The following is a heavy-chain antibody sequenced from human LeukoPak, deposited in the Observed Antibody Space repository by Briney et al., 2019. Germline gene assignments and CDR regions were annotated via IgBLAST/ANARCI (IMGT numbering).Heavy chain of an antibody. D-gene: IGHD5-18*01. V-gene: IGHV4-39*01. Sequence: SSETLSLTCTVSGGSISSSSYYWGWIRQPPGKGLEWIGSIYYSGSTNYNPSLKSRVTISVDTSKNQFSLKLSSVTAADTAVYYCARHEGYSYGFGNNWFDPWGQGTLVTVSS. CDR2: IYYSGST. CDR3: ARHEGYSYGFGNNWFDP. CDR1: GGSISSSSYY. J-gene: IGHJ5*02.